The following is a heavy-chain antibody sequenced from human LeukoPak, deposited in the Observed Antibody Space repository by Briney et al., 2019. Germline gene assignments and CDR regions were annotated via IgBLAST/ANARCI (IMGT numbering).Heavy chain of an antibody. CDR1: GFTFSNYP. D-gene: IGHD4-17*01. V-gene: IGHV3-48*04. CDR2: ISGSGSTI. Sequence: GGSLRLSCAVSGFTFSNYPMNWVRQAPGKGLEWVSYISGSGSTIYYADSVKGRFTISRDNAKNSLYLQMNSLRADDTAIYYCTKDPNGDYIGAFDPWGQGTLVTVSS. J-gene: IGHJ5*02. CDR3: TKDPNGDYIGAFDP.